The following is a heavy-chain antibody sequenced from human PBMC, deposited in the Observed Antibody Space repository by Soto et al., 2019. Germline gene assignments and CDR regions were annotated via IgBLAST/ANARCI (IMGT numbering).Heavy chain of an antibody. J-gene: IGHJ4*02. Sequence: SETLSLTCTVSGGSIIRSTYYWVWVRQTPGKGPEWIGSIYYSGGAYSNPSLKSRVTVSVDTSKNQFSLRLNSVTAADTAIYYCARHQLDGPTRPGFDSWGQVTLVTFSS. CDR1: GGSIIRSTYY. CDR3: ARHQLDGPTRPGFDS. CDR2: IYYSGGA. D-gene: IGHD6-6*01. V-gene: IGHV4-39*01.